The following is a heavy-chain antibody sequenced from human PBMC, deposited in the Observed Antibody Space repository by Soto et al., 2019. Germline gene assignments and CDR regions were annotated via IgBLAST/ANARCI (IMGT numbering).Heavy chain of an antibody. D-gene: IGHD2-21*02. CDR2: ISDGGGST. Sequence: GGSLRLSCAASGFSFSSYAMSWVRQAPGKGLEWVASISDGGGSTNYADSVSGRFTISRDRSKNTLYLHMNSLRAEDTAVYYCGKEYCDADCALDFWGQGALVTVSS. J-gene: IGHJ4*02. V-gene: IGHV3-23*01. CDR3: GKEYCDADCALDF. CDR1: GFSFSSYA.